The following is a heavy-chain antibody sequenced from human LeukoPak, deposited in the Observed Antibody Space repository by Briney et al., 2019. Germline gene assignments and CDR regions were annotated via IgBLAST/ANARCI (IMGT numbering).Heavy chain of an antibody. D-gene: IGHD3-16*01. CDR3: ATWGLHFDI. J-gene: IGHJ3*02. V-gene: IGHV1-2*02. CDR1: GYTFTGYY. Sequence: GASVKVSCKASGYTFTGYYMYWVRQAPGQGLEWMGWIRPNSGGTNYTQKFQGRVTMTRDTSINTAYVELSRLTSDDTAVYFCATWGLHFDIWGQGTMVIVAS. CDR2: IRPNSGGT.